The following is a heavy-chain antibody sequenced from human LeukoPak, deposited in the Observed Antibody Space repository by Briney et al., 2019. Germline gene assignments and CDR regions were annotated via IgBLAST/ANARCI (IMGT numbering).Heavy chain of an antibody. CDR1: GGSISSSSYY. J-gene: IGHJ5*02. V-gene: IGHV4-39*07. Sequence: PSETLSLTCTVSGGSISSSSYYWGWIRQPPGKGLEWIGSIHYSGSTYYNPSLKSRVTISVDTSKNQFSLKLSSVTAADTAVYYCVKVGLVLEPPALLFAPWGQGTLVTVSS. CDR2: IHYSGST. CDR3: VKVGLVLEPPALLFAP. D-gene: IGHD2-8*02.